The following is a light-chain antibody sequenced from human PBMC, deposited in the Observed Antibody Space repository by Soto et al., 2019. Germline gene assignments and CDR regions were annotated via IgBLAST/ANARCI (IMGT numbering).Light chain of an antibody. CDR1: QSVSSN. CDR3: QQYKNWPWT. CDR2: GAS. J-gene: IGKJ1*01. V-gene: IGKV3-15*01. Sequence: EIVMTQSPATLSVSPGERASRXXRASQSVSSNLAWYQQKPGQAPRLXIYGASTRATGIPARFSGSGSGTEFTLTISSLQSEDFAVYYCQQYKNWPWTFGQGTKVDIK.